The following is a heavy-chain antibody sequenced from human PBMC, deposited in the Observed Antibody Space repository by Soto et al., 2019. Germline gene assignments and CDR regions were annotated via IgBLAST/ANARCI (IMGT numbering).Heavy chain of an antibody. D-gene: IGHD2-21*01. CDR1: VFTVSNYW. V-gene: IGHV3-7*03. Sequence: GSLRLSCAASVFTVSNYWMSWVRQAPGKGLEWVANIKPDGSDKNYVDSVKGRFTISRDNAKNSLYLQMNSLRAEDTAVYYCAKQVNIDYWGQGTLVTSPQ. CDR2: IKPDGSDK. CDR3: AKQVNIDY. J-gene: IGHJ4*02.